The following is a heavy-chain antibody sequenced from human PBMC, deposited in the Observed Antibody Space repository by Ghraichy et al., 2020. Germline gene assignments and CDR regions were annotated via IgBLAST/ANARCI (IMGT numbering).Heavy chain of an antibody. J-gene: IGHJ5*02. D-gene: IGHD3-22*01. Sequence: SETLSLTCAVYGGSFSVYYWSWIRQPPGTGLEWIGEISHSGSTNYNPSLKSRVTISVDTSKNQFSLKLSSVTAADTAVYYCAVTSYYGSSGYYRWVQGTRVIVSP. CDR3: AVTSYYGSSGYYR. CDR1: GGSFSVYY. V-gene: IGHV4-34*01. CDR2: ISHSGST.